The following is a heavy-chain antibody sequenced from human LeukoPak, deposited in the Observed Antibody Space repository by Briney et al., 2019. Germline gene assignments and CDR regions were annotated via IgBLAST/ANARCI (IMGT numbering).Heavy chain of an antibody. CDR3: ARLNGVVVPAANYYYYMDV. V-gene: IGHV3-20*04. CDR1: GFTFDDYG. D-gene: IGHD2-2*01. Sequence: PGGSLRLSCAASGFTFDDYGMSWVRQAPGKGLEWVSGINWNGGSTGYADSVKGRFTISRDNAKNSLYLQMNSLRAEDTALYYCARLNGVVVPAANYYYYMDVWGKGTTVTVSS. J-gene: IGHJ6*03. CDR2: INWNGGST.